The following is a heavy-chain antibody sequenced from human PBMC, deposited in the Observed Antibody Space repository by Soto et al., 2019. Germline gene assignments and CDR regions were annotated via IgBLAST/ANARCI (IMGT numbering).Heavy chain of an antibody. J-gene: IGHJ4*02. CDR1: GFTFSSYA. Sequence: PGGSLRLSCSASGFTFSSYATHWVRQAPGKGLEYVSAISSNGGSTYYADSVKGRFTISRDNSKNTLYLQMSSLRAEDTAVYYCVKDYSYYVYELDYWGQGTLVTVSS. CDR2: ISSNGGST. V-gene: IGHV3-64D*08. D-gene: IGHD1-26*01. CDR3: VKDYSYYVYELDY.